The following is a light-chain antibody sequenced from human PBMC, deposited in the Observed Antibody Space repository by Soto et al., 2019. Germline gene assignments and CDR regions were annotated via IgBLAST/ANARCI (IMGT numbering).Light chain of an antibody. CDR1: SGYSTYA. CDR2: INYDGTH. V-gene: IGLV4-69*01. CDR3: QSLGTGIQV. Sequence: QPVLTQSPSASASLGASVKLTCTLSSGYSTYAIAWHQQQSEKGPRFLMKINYDGTHSKGDGFFDRFSGSSSGAERHRTISSLQSEDEADYYCQSLGTGIQVFGGGTKVTVL. J-gene: IGLJ3*02.